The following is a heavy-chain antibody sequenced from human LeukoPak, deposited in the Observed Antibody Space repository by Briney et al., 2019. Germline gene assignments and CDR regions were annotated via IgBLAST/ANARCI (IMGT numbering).Heavy chain of an antibody. V-gene: IGHV3-33*01. Sequence: GGSLRLSCAASGFTFSSYGMHWVRQAPGKGLEWVAVIWYDGSNKYYADSVKGRFTISRDNSKNTLYLQMNSLRAEDTAVYYCARGYDFWSGYFGYWGQGTLVTVSS. CDR1: GFTFSSYG. CDR2: IWYDGSNK. J-gene: IGHJ4*02. D-gene: IGHD3-3*01. CDR3: ARGYDFWSGYFGY.